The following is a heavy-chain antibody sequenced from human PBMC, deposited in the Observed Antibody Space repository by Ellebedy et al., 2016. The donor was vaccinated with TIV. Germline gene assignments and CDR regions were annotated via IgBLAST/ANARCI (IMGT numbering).Heavy chain of an antibody. D-gene: IGHD6-19*01. Sequence: GGSLRLSCAASGFTFGSYGMHWVRQAPGKGLEWVAVIWYDGSNKYYADSVKGRFTISRDNSKNTLYLQMNSLRAEDTAVYYCARERRGGRIAVAGRDYYYGMDVWGQGTTVTVSS. CDR2: IWYDGSNK. CDR1: GFTFGSYG. J-gene: IGHJ6*02. V-gene: IGHV3-33*08. CDR3: ARERRGGRIAVAGRDYYYGMDV.